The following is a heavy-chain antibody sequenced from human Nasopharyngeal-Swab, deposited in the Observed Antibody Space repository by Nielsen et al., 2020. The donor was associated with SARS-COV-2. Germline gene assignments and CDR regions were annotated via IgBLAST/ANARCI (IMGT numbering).Heavy chain of an antibody. Sequence: GRSPRLSCAASGFTFNNYNFNWVRQAPGKGLEWVSSISSSSSYIYYADSVKGRFTISRDNAKNSLYLQMNSLRAEDTAVYYCARDGLDYDFWSAYFMDVWGQGTTVTVSS. CDR2: ISSSSSYI. D-gene: IGHD3-3*01. CDR3: ARDGLDYDFWSAYFMDV. J-gene: IGHJ6*02. CDR1: GFTFNNYN. V-gene: IGHV3-21*01.